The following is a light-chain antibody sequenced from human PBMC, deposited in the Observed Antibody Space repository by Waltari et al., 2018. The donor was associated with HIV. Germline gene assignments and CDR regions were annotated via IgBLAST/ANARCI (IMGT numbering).Light chain of an antibody. CDR2: EDN. J-gene: IGLJ2*01. Sequence: NFMLTQPHSVSESPGKTVTISCTRSSGNIASYYVQWYQQRPGRAPTTVIYEDNKRPSGVPDRFSGSIDSSSNSASLTISGLKTEDEADYYCQSYYLITVVFGGGTKLTVL. V-gene: IGLV6-57*04. CDR3: QSYYLITVV. CDR1: SGNIASYY.